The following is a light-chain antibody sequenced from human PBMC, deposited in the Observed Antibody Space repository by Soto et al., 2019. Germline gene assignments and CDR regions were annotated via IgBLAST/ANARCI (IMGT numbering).Light chain of an antibody. J-gene: IGLJ2*01. CDR3: GTWDSSLSAGV. CDR2: DNN. Sequence: QSVLTQPPSVSAAPGQKATISCYGSSSNIGNNYVSWYQQLPGTAPKLLIYDNNKRPSGIPDRFSGSKSGTSATLGITGLQTGDEADYYCGTWDSSLSAGVFGGGTKLTVL. CDR1: SSNIGNNY. V-gene: IGLV1-51*01.